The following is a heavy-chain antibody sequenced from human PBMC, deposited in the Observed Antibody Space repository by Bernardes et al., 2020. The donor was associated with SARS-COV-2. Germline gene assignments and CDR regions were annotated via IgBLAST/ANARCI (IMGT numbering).Heavy chain of an antibody. CDR3: ARVDNYDSSTYHDDMDV. V-gene: IGHV3-74*01. Sequence: GGSLRLSCAASGFTFSTYWMHWVRQAPGKGLVWVSRINGDETSINYADSVKGRFTISRDNAKDSLYLEMSNLRAEDTAVYFCARVDNYDSSTYHDDMDVWGQGTMVTVSS. CDR2: INGDETSI. D-gene: IGHD3-22*01. J-gene: IGHJ6*02. CDR1: GFTFSTYW.